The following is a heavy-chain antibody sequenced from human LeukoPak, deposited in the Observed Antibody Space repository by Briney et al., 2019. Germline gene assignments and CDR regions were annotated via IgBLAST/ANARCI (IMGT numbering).Heavy chain of an antibody. J-gene: IGHJ6*03. D-gene: IGHD3-10*01. CDR1: GYTFTSYG. Sequence: GASVKVSCKASGYTFTSYGISWVRQAPGQGLEWIGWISGYNGNTDYAQKLQGRVTMTTDTSTSTAYMELRSLRSDDTAVYYCARGGLWFGESPYYYYMDVWGRGTTVTVSS. CDR3: ARGGLWFGESPYYYYMDV. V-gene: IGHV1-18*01. CDR2: ISGYNGNT.